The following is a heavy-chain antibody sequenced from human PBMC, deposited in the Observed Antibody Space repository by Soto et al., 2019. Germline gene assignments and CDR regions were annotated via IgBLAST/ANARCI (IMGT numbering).Heavy chain of an antibody. CDR2: INPNSGGT. CDR3: ARADSSGYSEFDY. D-gene: IGHD3-22*01. J-gene: IGHJ4*02. V-gene: IGHV1-2*02. Sequence: ASVKVSCKASGYTFTGYYMHWVRQAPGQGLEWMGWINPNSGGTNYAQKFQGRVTMTRDTSISTAYMELSRLRSDDTAVYYCARADSSGYSEFDYWGQGTLVTASS. CDR1: GYTFTGYY.